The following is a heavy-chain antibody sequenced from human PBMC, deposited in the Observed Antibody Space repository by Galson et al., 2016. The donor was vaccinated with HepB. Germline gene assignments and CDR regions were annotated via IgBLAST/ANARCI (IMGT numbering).Heavy chain of an antibody. D-gene: IGHD3-10*01. CDR2: ISYDGLSK. Sequence: SLRLSCAASGFTLTRHPMHWVRLAPGKGLEFVAAISYDGLSKYYADSVKGRFTISRDTSENTLYLQMNSLRGDDTAVYYCARERLPGADGSGSYLFDFWGQGTLVTVSS. V-gene: IGHV3-30*04. J-gene: IGHJ4*02. CDR1: GFTLTRHP. CDR3: ARERLPGADGSGSYLFDF.